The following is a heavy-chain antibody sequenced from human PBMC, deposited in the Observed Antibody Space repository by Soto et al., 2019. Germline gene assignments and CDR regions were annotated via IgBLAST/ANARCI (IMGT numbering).Heavy chain of an antibody. CDR1: GFTFSNYA. V-gene: IGHV3-64*04. CDR3: ARQIYDSDTGPNFQYYFDS. D-gene: IGHD3-22*01. J-gene: IGHJ4*02. CDR2: ITNNGGST. Sequence: GGSLRLSCSASGFTFSNYAIHWVRQAPGKGLEYVAAITNNGGSTKYADSVKGRFTISRDNAKNSLYLQMNSLRAEDTAVYYCARQIYDSDTGPNFQYYFDSWGQGTPVTVSS.